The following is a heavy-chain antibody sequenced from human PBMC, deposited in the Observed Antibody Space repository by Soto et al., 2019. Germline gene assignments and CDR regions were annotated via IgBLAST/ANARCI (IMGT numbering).Heavy chain of an antibody. V-gene: IGHV3-33*01. D-gene: IGHD6-19*01. J-gene: IGHJ5*02. CDR1: GFTFSSYG. Sequence: PGVSLRLSCAASGFTFSSYGMHWVRQAPGKGLEWVAVIWYDGSNKYYADSVKGRFTISRDNSKNTLYLQMNSLRAEDTAVYYCARDLDQWLVPWFDPWGQGTLVTSPQ. CDR3: ARDLDQWLVPWFDP. CDR2: IWYDGSNK.